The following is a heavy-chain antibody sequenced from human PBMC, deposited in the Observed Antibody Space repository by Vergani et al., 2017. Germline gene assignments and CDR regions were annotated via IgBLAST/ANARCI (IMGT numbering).Heavy chain of an antibody. J-gene: IGHJ4*02. CDR3: ARTXLDYYYDSSGFFDY. V-gene: IGHV1-69*12. D-gene: IGHD3-22*01. Sequence: QVQLVQSGAEVKKPGSSVKVSCKASGGTFSSYAISWVRQAPGQGLEWMGGIIPIFGTANYAQKFQGRVTITADESTSTAYMELSSLRSEDTAVYYCARTXLDYYYDSSGFFDYWGQGTLVTVSS. CDR2: IIPIFGTA. CDR1: GGTFSSYA.